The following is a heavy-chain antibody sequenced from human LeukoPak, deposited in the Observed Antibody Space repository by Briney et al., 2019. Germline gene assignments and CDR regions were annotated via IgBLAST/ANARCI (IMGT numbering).Heavy chain of an antibody. CDR2: INHSGST. CDR1: GGPFSGYY. CDR3: ARAHDFWSGYLSY. J-gene: IGHJ4*02. Sequence: PSETLSLTCAVYGGPFSGYYWSWIRQPPGKGLEWIGEINHSGSTNYNPSLKSRVTISVDTSKNQFSLKLSSVTAADTAVYYCARAHDFWSGYLSYWGQGTLVTVSS. D-gene: IGHD3-3*01. V-gene: IGHV4-34*01.